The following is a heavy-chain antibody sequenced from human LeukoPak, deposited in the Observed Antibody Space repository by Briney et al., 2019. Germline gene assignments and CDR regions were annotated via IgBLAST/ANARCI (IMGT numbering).Heavy chain of an antibody. CDR1: GYTFINYA. CDR2: INPSGGGT. CDR3: AREGYYSGYDY. J-gene: IGHJ4*02. V-gene: IGHV1-46*01. D-gene: IGHD5-12*01. Sequence: ASVKVSCKASGYTFINYAITWVRQAPGQGLEWMGIINPSGGGTTYAQTFLGRISMTRDMSTSTVYMELSSLRSEDTAVYYCAREGYYSGYDYWGQGTLVTVSS.